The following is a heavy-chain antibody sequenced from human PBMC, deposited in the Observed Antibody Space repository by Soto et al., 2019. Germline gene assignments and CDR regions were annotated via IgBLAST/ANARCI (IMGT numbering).Heavy chain of an antibody. D-gene: IGHD2-15*01. J-gene: IGHJ4*02. CDR1: GGTFSSYA. CDR2: ISPIFGTA. V-gene: IGHV1-69*01. CDR3: ARDRGRYCSGGSCYRLPLDY. Sequence: QVQLVQSGAEVKKPGSSVKVSCKASGGTFSSYAISWVRQAPGQGLEWMGGISPIFGTANYAQKFQGRVTITADESTSTAYMELSSLRSEDTAVYYCARDRGRYCSGGSCYRLPLDYWGQGTLVTVSS.